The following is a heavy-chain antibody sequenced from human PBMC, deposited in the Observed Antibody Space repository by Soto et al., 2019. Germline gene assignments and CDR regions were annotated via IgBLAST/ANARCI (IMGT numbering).Heavy chain of an antibody. Sequence: SETLSLTCTVSGGSISSYYWSWIRQPPGKGLEWIGYIYYSGSTNYNPSLKSRVTISVDTSKNQFSLKLSSVTAADTAVYYCARAAIIVVVPAAHDAFDIWGQGTMVTV. CDR2: IYYSGST. CDR3: ARAAIIVVVPAAHDAFDI. V-gene: IGHV4-59*01. CDR1: GGSISSYY. J-gene: IGHJ3*02. D-gene: IGHD2-2*01.